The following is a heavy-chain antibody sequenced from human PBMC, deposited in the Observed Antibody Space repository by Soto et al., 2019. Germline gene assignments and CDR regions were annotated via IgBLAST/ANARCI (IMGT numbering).Heavy chain of an antibody. CDR2: ISWNSGSI. CDR3: AKESVAGTLTFYYYMDV. CDR1: GFTFDDYA. V-gene: IGHV3-9*01. D-gene: IGHD6-19*01. Sequence: DVQLVASGGGLVQPGRSLRLSCAASGFTFDDYAMHWVRHAPGKGLEWVSGISWNSGSIGYADSVKGRFTISRDNAKNSLYLQMNSLRAEDTALYYCAKESVAGTLTFYYYMDVWGKGTTVTVSS. J-gene: IGHJ6*03.